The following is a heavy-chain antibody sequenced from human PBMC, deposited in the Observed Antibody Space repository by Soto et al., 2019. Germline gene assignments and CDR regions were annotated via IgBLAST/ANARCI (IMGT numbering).Heavy chain of an antibody. V-gene: IGHV3-23*01. CDR2: VSIGGST. D-gene: IGHD2-15*01. CDR3: AKRRGAGGHFDY. J-gene: IGHJ4*02. CDR1: GFTFISYA. Sequence: PWGSLRLSCAASGFTFISYAIVFFRHGPCKWLEWVAVVSIGGSTHYADSVRGRFTISRDNSKNTLSLQMNSLTAEDTAVYFCAKRRGAGGHFDYWGQGALVTVSS.